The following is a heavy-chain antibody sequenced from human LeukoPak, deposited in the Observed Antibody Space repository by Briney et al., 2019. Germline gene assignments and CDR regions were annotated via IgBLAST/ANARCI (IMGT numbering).Heavy chain of an antibody. CDR1: GFTFSSYA. CDR2: ISSSGSTI. J-gene: IGHJ4*02. V-gene: IGHV3-48*04. CDR3: ARERRSYYDSSGYNGYFDY. D-gene: IGHD3-22*01. Sequence: GGSLRLSCAASGFTFSSYAMSWVRQAPGKGLEWVSYISSSGSTIYYADSVKGRFTISRDNAKNSLYLQMNSLRAEDTAVYYCARERRSYYDSSGYNGYFDYWGQGTLVTVSS.